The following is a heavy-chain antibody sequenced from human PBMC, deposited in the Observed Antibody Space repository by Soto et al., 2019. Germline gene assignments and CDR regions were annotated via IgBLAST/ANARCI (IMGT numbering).Heavy chain of an antibody. CDR1: GDSVSSNTAA. D-gene: IGHD6-19*01. Sequence: SQTLSLTCAISGDSVSSNTAAWNWIRSSPSRGLEWLGRTYYRSNWRHDYAVSVKSRITVNPDTSKNHFSLQLNSVTPDDTAVYYCARGVAGTGFDLWGQGTLVTAPQ. J-gene: IGHJ4*02. CDR2: TYYRSNWRH. CDR3: ARGVAGTGFDL. V-gene: IGHV6-1*01.